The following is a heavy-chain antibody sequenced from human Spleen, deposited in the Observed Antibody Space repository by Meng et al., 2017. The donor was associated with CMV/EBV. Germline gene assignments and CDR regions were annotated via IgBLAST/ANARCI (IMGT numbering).Heavy chain of an antibody. V-gene: IGHV3-73*01. J-gene: IGHJ6*02. Sequence: ETLSLTCAASGFTFSGSAMHWVRQASGKGLEWVGRIRSKANSYATAYAASVKGRFTISRDDSKNTAYLQMNSLKTEDTAVYYCMAWYSDGMDVWGQGTTVTVSS. CDR1: GFTFSGSA. CDR2: IRSKANSYAT. CDR3: MAWYSDGMDV. D-gene: IGHD6-13*01.